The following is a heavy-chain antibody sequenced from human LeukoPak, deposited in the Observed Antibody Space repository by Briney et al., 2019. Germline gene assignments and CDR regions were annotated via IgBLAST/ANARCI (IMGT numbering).Heavy chain of an antibody. CDR1: GFTFSSYW. D-gene: IGHD6-13*01. Sequence: GGSLRLSCEASGFTFSSYWMNWVRQAPGKGLEWVTNIKEDGSEEYYVDSVKGRFIISRDNAKKSLFLHMNSLRAEDTAVYYCAASAAGLDYWGQGTLVTVSS. V-gene: IGHV3-7*01. CDR3: AASAAGLDY. CDR2: IKEDGSEE. J-gene: IGHJ4*02.